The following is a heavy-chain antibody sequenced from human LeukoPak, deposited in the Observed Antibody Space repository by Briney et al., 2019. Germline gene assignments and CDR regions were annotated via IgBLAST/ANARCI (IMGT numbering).Heavy chain of an antibody. V-gene: IGHV4-34*01. J-gene: IGHJ4*02. D-gene: IGHD3-3*01. CDR3: ARVPTYYDFSIDY. CDR1: GGSFSGYH. Sequence: PSETLSLTCAAYGGSFSGYHWSWIRQPPGKGLEWIGEINHSGSTNYNPSLKSRVTISVDTSKNQFSLKLSSVTAADTAVYYCARVPTYYDFSIDYWGQGTLVTVSS. CDR2: INHSGST.